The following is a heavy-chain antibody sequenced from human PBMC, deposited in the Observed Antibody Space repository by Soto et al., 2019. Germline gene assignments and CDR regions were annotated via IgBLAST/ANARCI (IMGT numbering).Heavy chain of an antibody. CDR1: GGSISSYY. CDR3: ARRWGSAADY. Sequence: QVQLQESGPGLVKPSETLSLTCTVSGGSISSYYWSWIRQPPGKGLEWIGYIYYSGSTNYNPSLKDHSTIAVDTYKNQLSLKLSSVTAADTAVYYGARRWGSAADYWGQGTLVTVSS. V-gene: IGHV4-59*08. CDR2: IYYSGST. J-gene: IGHJ4*02. D-gene: IGHD2-15*01.